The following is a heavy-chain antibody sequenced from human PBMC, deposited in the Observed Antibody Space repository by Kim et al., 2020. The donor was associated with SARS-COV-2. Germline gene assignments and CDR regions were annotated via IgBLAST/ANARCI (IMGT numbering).Heavy chain of an antibody. Sequence: GGSLRLSCAASGYIFSNFAMHWVRQAPGKGLEWVAVVSHDGKNIYYGDSVRGRFTISRDNSKNTLSLQMSSLSSDDTAVYHCAKGFTSVNYGMDVWGQGT. CDR1: GYIFSNFA. CDR2: VSHDGKNI. D-gene: IGHD3-10*01. CDR3: AKGFTSVNYGMDV. J-gene: IGHJ6*02. V-gene: IGHV3-30*18.